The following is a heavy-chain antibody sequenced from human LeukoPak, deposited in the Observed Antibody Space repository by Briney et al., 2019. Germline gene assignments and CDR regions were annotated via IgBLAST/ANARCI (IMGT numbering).Heavy chain of an antibody. CDR3: ARSGVQTANSWYIY. V-gene: IGHV1-18*01. J-gene: IGHJ4*02. Sequence: ASVKVSCKASGYTFTSYGISWVRQAPGQGLEWLGWISAYNGNTNHAEKLQDRVTMTTDTSTSTAYMELRSLSSGDTAVYYCARSGVQTANSWYIYWGQGTLVTVSS. CDR1: GYTFTSYG. CDR2: ISAYNGNT. D-gene: IGHD6-13*01.